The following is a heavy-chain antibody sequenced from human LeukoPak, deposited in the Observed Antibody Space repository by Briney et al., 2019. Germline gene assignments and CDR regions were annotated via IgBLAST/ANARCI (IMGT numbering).Heavy chain of an antibody. CDR1: GFTFSNYA. D-gene: IGHD6-13*01. CDR2: INDSGGST. J-gene: IGHJ6*03. V-gene: IGHV3-23*01. Sequence: GGSLRLSCAASGFTFSNYAMSWVRQAPGKGLEWVSAINDSGGSTYYADSVKGRFTISRDNSKNTLYLQMNSLRAEDTAVYYCARALYSSSPKGYYYYYMDVWGKGTTVTVSS. CDR3: ARALYSSSPKGYYYYYMDV.